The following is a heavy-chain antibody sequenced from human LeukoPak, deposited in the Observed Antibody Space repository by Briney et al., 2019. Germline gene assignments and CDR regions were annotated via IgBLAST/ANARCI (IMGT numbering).Heavy chain of an antibody. Sequence: PSQTLSLTCTVSGGSISSGSYYWSWIRQPAGKGLEWIGRIYTSGSTNYNPSLKSRVTISVDTSKNQFSLKLSSVTAADTAVYYCARDRWDILTGYYNNYYYYYMDVWGKGTTVTISS. CDR3: ARDRWDILTGYYNNYYYYYMDV. J-gene: IGHJ6*03. V-gene: IGHV4-61*02. CDR2: IYTSGST. D-gene: IGHD3-9*01. CDR1: GGSISSGSYY.